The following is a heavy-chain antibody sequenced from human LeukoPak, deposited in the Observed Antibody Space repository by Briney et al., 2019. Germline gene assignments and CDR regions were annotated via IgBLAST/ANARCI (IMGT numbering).Heavy chain of an antibody. CDR3: VRDWDHFDFDS. V-gene: IGHV3-74*01. CDR2: IKGDGSHT. J-gene: IGHJ5*01. CDR1: GFTFSSYW. D-gene: IGHD1-26*01. Sequence: QPGGSLRLSCAASGFTFSSYWMHGIRQAPGKGLVWVSRIKGDGSHTIYADSVKGRFTISRDNAKNTLFLQMKSLRVEDTAVYYCVRDWDHFDFDSWGQGTLVTVAS.